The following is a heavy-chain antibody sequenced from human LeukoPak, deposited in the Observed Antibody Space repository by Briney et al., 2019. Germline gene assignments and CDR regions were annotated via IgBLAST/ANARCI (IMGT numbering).Heavy chain of an antibody. CDR2: IYYSGST. V-gene: IGHV4-59*08. D-gene: IGHD3-22*01. J-gene: IGHJ4*02. CDR3: VSLPVNYYDSSGYYTPVGY. Sequence: SETLSLTCTVSGGSISSYYWSWIRQPPGKGLEWIGYIYYSGSTNYNPSLKSRVTISVDTSKNQFSLKLSSVTAADTAVYYCVSLPVNYYDSSGYYTPVGYWGQGTLVTVSS. CDR1: GGSISSYY.